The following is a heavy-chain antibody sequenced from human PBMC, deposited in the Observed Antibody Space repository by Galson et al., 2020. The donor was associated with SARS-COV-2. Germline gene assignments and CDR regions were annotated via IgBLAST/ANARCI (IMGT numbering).Heavy chain of an antibody. J-gene: IGHJ1*01. V-gene: IGHV4-59*12. CDR1: GGSISSYY. Sequence: ETSETLSLTCTVSGGSISSYYWSWIRQPPGKGLEWIGYIYYSGSTNYNPSLKSRVTISVDTSKNQFSLKLSSVTAADTAVYYCARGVHSSSWYTPRAFQHWGQGTLVTVSS. CDR3: ARGVHSSSWYTPRAFQH. CDR2: IYYSGST. D-gene: IGHD6-13*01.